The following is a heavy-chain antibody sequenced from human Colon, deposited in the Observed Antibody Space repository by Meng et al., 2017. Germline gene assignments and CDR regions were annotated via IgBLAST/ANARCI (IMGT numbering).Heavy chain of an antibody. Sequence: LRLSCTASGGPISSGSYYWSWIRQPAGKGLEWIGRIYTSGSTNYNPSLKSRVTISVDTSKNQFSLKLSSVTAADTAVYYCARENKEYYYDSSGYPDYWGQGTLVTVSS. D-gene: IGHD3-22*01. CDR2: IYTSGST. J-gene: IGHJ4*02. V-gene: IGHV4-61*02. CDR3: ARENKEYYYDSSGYPDY. CDR1: GGPISSGSYY.